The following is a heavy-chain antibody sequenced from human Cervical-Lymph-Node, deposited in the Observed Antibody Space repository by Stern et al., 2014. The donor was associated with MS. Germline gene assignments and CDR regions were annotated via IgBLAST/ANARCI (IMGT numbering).Heavy chain of an antibody. CDR3: AHGRLGIIGGENWFDP. J-gene: IGHJ5*02. D-gene: IGHD1-20*01. CDR2: IYWDDDK. V-gene: IGHV2-5*02. Sequence: QVTLKESGPTLVKPTQTLTLTCTFSGFSLNTIGLGVGWIRQPPGKALEWLALIYWDDDKRSSPSLKSRLTITKDTSRNQVVLIMTNMDPVDTATYYCAHGRLGIIGGENWFDPWGQGILVTVSS. CDR1: GFSLNTIGLG.